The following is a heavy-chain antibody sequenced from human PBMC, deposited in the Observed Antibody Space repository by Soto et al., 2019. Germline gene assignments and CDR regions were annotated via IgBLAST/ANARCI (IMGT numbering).Heavy chain of an antibody. Sequence: PGESLKISCKGSGYSFTSYWIGWVRQMPGKGLEWMGIIYPGDSDTRYSPSFQGQVTISADKSISTAYLQWSSLKASDTAMYYCARPKGYCSGGSCSFFWFDPWGQGTLVTVSS. CDR3: ARPKGYCSGGSCSFFWFDP. CDR2: IYPGDSDT. J-gene: IGHJ5*02. V-gene: IGHV5-51*01. D-gene: IGHD2-15*01. CDR1: GYSFTSYW.